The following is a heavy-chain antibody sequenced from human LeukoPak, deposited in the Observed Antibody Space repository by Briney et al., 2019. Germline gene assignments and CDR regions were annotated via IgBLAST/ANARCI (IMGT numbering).Heavy chain of an antibody. V-gene: IGHV4-34*01. D-gene: IGHD3-3*01. Sequence: PSETLSLTCAVYGGSFSGYYWSWFRQPPGKGLEWFGAINNSGSTNYNPSLKSRVTISVDTSKNQFSLKLSSVTAADTAVYYCARGGRITIFGVVPYYGMDVWGQGTTVTVSS. J-gene: IGHJ6*02. CDR2: INNSGST. CDR3: ARGGRITIFGVVPYYGMDV. CDR1: GGSFSGYY.